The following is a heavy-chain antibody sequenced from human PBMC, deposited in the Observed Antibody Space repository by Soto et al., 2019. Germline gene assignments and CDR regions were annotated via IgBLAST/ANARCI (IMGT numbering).Heavy chain of an antibody. Sequence: QVQLVQSGAEVKKPGSSVKVSCKASGGTFGSYAISWVRQAPGQGPEWMGGIIPITGTANYAQKFQGRVTSTADECTSTASMQLRSLRSEDTAVYYCARSQGSSASLEIYFYYYYGMDVWGQGTTVTVSS. J-gene: IGHJ6*02. D-gene: IGHD2-2*01. CDR1: GGTFGSYA. CDR3: ARSQGSSASLEIYFYYYYGMDV. CDR2: IIPITGTA. V-gene: IGHV1-69*01.